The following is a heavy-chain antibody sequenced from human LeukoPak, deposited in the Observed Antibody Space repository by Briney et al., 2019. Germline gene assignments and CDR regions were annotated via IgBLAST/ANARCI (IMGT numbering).Heavy chain of an antibody. J-gene: IGHJ5*02. CDR1: GYTFTGYY. CDR2: INPNSGGT. V-gene: IGHV1-2*02. Sequence: GASVKVSCKASGYTFTGYYMHWVRQAPGQGLEWMGWINPNSGGTNYAQKFQGRVTMTRDTSISTAYMELSRLRSDDTAVYYCARGAHYGDYTPPAYNWFDPWGQGTLVTVSS. D-gene: IGHD4-17*01. CDR3: ARGAHYGDYTPPAYNWFDP.